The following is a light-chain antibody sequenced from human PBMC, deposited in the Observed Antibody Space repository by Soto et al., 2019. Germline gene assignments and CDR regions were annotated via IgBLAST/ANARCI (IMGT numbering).Light chain of an antibody. CDR2: AAS. V-gene: IGKV1-39*01. J-gene: IGKJ4*01. CDR3: QQSYSTPLT. CDR1: QSISSY. Sequence: DSQMTQSPSCLSASVGDSVTITCRASQSISSYLNWYQQKPGKAPKLLIYAASSLQSGVPSRFSGSGSGTDFTLTISSLQPEDFATYYCQQSYSTPLTFGGGTKVDIK.